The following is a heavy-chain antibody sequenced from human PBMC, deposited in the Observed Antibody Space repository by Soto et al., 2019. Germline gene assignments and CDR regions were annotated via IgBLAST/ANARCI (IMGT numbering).Heavy chain of an antibody. CDR2: ISYDGRNT. V-gene: IGHV3-30*18. D-gene: IGHD3-3*02. Sequence: GGSVRLSCAASGVSFNSYDMHWVRQAPGKGPEWVAIISYDGRNTYYSDSVRGRFTISRDNSKDTLYLQMHSLRSEDTAIYYCAKDAISGAGIWLLDSWGQGTVVPVSS. J-gene: IGHJ1*01. CDR1: GVSFNSYD. CDR3: AKDAISGAGIWLLDS.